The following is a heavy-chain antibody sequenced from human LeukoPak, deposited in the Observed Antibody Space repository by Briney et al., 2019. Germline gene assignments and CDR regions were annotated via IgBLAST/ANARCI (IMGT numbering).Heavy chain of an antibody. V-gene: IGHV3-30*04. CDR1: GFTFSSYA. J-gene: IGHJ4*02. Sequence: GGSLRLSCAASGFTFSSYAMHWVRQAPGKGLEWVAVISYDGSNKYYADSVKGRFTISRDNSKNTLFLHMNSLRAEDTTVYYCARDACSSTSCTLKYFDYWGQGTLVTVSS. CDR2: ISYDGSNK. CDR3: ARDACSSTSCTLKYFDY. D-gene: IGHD2-2*01.